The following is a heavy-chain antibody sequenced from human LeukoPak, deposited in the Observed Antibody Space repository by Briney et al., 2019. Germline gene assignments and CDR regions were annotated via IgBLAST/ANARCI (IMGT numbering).Heavy chain of an antibody. J-gene: IGHJ4*02. D-gene: IGHD3-10*01. CDR3: AKFFLLYLAGGTGSR. CDR1: GGTFSSYA. Sequence: GSSVKVSCKASGGTFSSYAISWVRQAPGQGLEWMGRIIPILGIANYAQKFQGRVTITADKSTSTAYMELNSLRAEDTALYYCAKFFLLYLAGGTGSRWGQGTLVTVSS. V-gene: IGHV1-69*04. CDR2: IIPILGIA.